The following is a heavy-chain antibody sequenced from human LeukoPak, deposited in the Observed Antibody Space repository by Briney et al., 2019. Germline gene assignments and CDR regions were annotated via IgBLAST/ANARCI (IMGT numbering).Heavy chain of an antibody. D-gene: IGHD6-13*01. CDR2: ISGSGGST. V-gene: IGHV3-23*01. CDR3: ANRGDSSSWTDYYYYGMDV. Sequence: GGSPRLSCAASGFTFSSYAMSWVRQAPGKGLEWASAISGSGGSTYYADSVKGRFTISRDNSKNTLYLQMNSLRAEDTAVYYCANRGDSSSWTDYYYYGMDVWGQGTTVTVSS. CDR1: GFTFSSYA. J-gene: IGHJ6*02.